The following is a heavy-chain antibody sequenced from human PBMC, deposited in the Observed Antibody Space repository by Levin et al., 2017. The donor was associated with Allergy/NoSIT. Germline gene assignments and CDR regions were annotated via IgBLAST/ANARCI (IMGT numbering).Heavy chain of an antibody. V-gene: IGHV3-23*01. CDR2: ITGSGGST. D-gene: IGHD6-13*01. CDR3: AKGTSNWAKNYFDY. Sequence: QSGGSLRLSCAASGFTFSSYAMSWVRQAPGKGLEWVSVITGSGGSTYYADSVKGRFTISRDNSKNTLYLQMNSLRAEDTALFYCAKGTSNWAKNYFDYWGQGTLVTVSS. J-gene: IGHJ4*02. CDR1: GFTFSSYA.